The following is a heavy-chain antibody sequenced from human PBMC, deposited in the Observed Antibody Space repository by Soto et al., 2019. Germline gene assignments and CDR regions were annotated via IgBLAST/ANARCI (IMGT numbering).Heavy chain of an antibody. V-gene: IGHV1-2*04. CDR3: ARGDSTDCSNGVCSFFYNHDMDV. CDR1: GYSFTDYH. CDR2: INPKSGGT. J-gene: IGHJ6*02. Sequence: ASVKVSCKASGYSFTDYHIHWVRKAPGQGLEWLGRINPKSGGTSTAQKFQGWVTMTTDTSISTASMELTRLTSDDTAIYYCARGDSTDCSNGVCSFFYNHDMDVWGQGTTVTVSS. D-gene: IGHD2-8*01.